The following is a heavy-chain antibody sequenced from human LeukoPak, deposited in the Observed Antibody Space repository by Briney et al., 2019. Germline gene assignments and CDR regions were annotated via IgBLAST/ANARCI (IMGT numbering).Heavy chain of an antibody. CDR3: ARGEYYDILTGYFYFDY. Sequence: ASVKVSCKASGYTFTGYYMHWVRQAPGQGLEWMGWINPNSGGTNYAQKLQGRVTMTTDTSTSTAYMALRSLRSDDTAVYYCARGEYYDILTGYFYFDYWGQGTLVTVSS. CDR1: GYTFTGYY. V-gene: IGHV1-2*02. J-gene: IGHJ4*02. CDR2: INPNSGGT. D-gene: IGHD3-9*01.